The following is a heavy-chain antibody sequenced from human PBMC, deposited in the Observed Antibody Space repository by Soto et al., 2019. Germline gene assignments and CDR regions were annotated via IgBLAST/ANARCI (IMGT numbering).Heavy chain of an antibody. CDR1: GFPFSTYS. Sequence: EVELVESGGGLVQPGGSLRLSCAASGFPFSTYSMRWVRQAPGKGLEWMSYISASSLTTFYADSVKGRFTISRDTAQNSLYLQMNSLRDEDTAVYYCARAPQLVAPAATGFDSWGQGTLVTVSS. CDR3: ARAPQLVAPAATGFDS. CDR2: ISASSLTT. J-gene: IGHJ4*02. D-gene: IGHD2-2*01. V-gene: IGHV3-48*02.